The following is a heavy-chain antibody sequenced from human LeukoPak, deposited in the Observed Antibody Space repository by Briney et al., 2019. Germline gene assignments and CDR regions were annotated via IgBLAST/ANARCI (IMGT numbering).Heavy chain of an antibody. J-gene: IGHJ4*02. CDR3: ARVPRYCSSTSCYDY. CDR1: GFTFSSYE. CDR2: ISSSGSTI. V-gene: IGHV3-48*03. Sequence: GSLRLSYAASGFTFSSYEMNWVRQAPGKGLEWVSYISSSGSTIYYADSVKGRFTISRDNAKNSLYLQMNSLRAEDTAVYYCARVPRYCSSTSCYDYWGQGTLVTVSS. D-gene: IGHD2-2*01.